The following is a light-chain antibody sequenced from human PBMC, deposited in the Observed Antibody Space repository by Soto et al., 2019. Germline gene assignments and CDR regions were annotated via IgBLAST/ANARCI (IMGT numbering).Light chain of an antibody. Sequence: DIQMTQSPSTLSASVGDRVTITCRASQSISSWLAWYQQKPGKAPKLLIYKASSLESGVPSRLSGSGSGTEFTLTTSSLQPDDFATSYCLQYNSYSRPFGQGTKVDIX. CDR2: KAS. V-gene: IGKV1-5*03. CDR3: LQYNSYSRP. J-gene: IGKJ1*01. CDR1: QSISSW.